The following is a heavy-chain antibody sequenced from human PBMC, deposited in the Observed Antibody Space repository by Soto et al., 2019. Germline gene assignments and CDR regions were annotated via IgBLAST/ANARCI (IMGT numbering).Heavy chain of an antibody. CDR1: GFTFSNST. CDR2: ITSSGSFI. J-gene: IGHJ4*02. Sequence: GGSLRLSXAASGFTFSNSTMNWVRQAPGKGLEWVAYITSSGSFIYYADSMKGRFTISRDDAKKSLYLQMNSLRAEDTAVYYCARVPAASDRTAFYYVSKFFYFDYWGRGTQVTVSS. CDR3: ARVPAASDRTAFYYVSKFFYFDY. D-gene: IGHD3-22*01. V-gene: IGHV3-21*01.